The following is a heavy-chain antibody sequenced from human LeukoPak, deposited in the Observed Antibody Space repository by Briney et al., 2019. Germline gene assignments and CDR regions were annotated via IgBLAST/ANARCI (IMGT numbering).Heavy chain of an antibody. CDR1: GSTVSSNY. CDR3: ARDLCSSWDYFDY. J-gene: IGHJ4*02. Sequence: PGGSLRLSCAASGSTVSSNYMSWVRQAPGKGLEWVSVIYSGGSTYYADSVKGRFTISRDNSKDTLYLQMNSLRAEDTAVYYCARDLCSSWDYFDYWGQGTLVTVSS. CDR2: IYSGGST. D-gene: IGHD6-13*01. V-gene: IGHV3-53*01.